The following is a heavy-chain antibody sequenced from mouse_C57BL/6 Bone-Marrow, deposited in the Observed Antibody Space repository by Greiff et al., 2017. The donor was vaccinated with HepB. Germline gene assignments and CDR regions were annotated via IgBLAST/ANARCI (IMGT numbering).Heavy chain of an antibody. CDR2: IWSGGST. J-gene: IGHJ1*03. CDR1: GFSLTSYG. CDR3: ARNEDYYGSSRYFDV. Sequence: QVQLKESGPGLVQPSQSLSITCTVSGFSLTSYGVHWVRQSPGKGLEWLGVIWSGGSTDYNAAFISRLSISKDNSKSQVFFKMNSLQADDPAIYYCARNEDYYGSSRYFDVWGTGTTVTVSS. V-gene: IGHV2-2*01. D-gene: IGHD1-1*01.